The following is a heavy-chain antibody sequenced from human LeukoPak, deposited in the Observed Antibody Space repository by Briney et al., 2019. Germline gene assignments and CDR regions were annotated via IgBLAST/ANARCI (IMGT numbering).Heavy chain of an antibody. CDR3: VRVTALQQMWLIYDS. V-gene: IGHV3-30-3*01. CDR2: VSYDGAFT. D-gene: IGHD5-18*01. J-gene: IGHJ5*01. Sequence: GGSLTLSCAASGFIFTDYAMHWVRQAPGKGLEWVATVSYDGAFTEYPDSVKGRFTISRDSSKTAVYLQIQSLRLEDTALYYRVRVTALQQMWLIYDSWGQGTPVTVSS. CDR1: GFIFTDYA.